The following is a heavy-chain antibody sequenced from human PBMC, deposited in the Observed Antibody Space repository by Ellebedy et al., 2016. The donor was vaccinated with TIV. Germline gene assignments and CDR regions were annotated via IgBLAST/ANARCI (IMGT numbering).Heavy chain of an antibody. CDR3: ARHQGIDVVVPTTNWFNP. Sequence: GESLKISXEASGYSFPNNWIGWVRQMPGKGLEWMGIIYPGDSDTRYRPSFQGQVTISADNTISTAYLQWSSLKASDTGMYYCARHQGIDVVVPTTNWFNPWGQGTLVTVSS. J-gene: IGHJ5*02. V-gene: IGHV5-51*01. CDR2: IYPGDSDT. CDR1: GYSFPNNW. D-gene: IGHD2-2*01.